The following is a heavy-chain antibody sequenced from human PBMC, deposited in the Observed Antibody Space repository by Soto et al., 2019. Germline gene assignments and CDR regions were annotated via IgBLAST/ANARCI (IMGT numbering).Heavy chain of an antibody. CDR2: IYYSGTT. J-gene: IGHJ4*02. V-gene: IGHV4-59*01. D-gene: IGHD5-18*01. Sequence: LSLTCTVSGGSISTYYWSWIRQPPGKGLEWIGYIYYSGTTNYNPSLKSRIAISVDTSKTQFSLKLTSVPAADTAMYYCAREGEYSYGYFDYWGQGTLVTVSS. CDR3: AREGEYSYGYFDY. CDR1: GGSISTYY.